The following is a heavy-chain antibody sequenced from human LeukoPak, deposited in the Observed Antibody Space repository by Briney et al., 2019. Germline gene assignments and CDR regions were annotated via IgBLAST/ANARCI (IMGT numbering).Heavy chain of an antibody. CDR2: IKSKTDGGTT. V-gene: IGHV3-15*01. J-gene: IGHJ4*02. CDR1: GFTFSNAW. D-gene: IGHD3-3*01. CDR3: TTDPYDDRHFDY. Sequence: GGSLRLSCAASGFTFSNAWMSWVRQAQGKGLEWVGRIKSKTDGGTTDYPAPVKARFTISRDDSNNTLYLQMNSLKTEDTAVHYCTTDPYDDRHFDYWGQGTLVTVSS.